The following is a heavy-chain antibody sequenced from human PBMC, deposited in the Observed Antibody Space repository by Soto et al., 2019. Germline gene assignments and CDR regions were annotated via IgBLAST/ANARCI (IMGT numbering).Heavy chain of an antibody. CDR2: IIPIFGPA. CDR1: GGIFSSYA. CDR3: ARGGYRGYDYNYYYYGMDV. Sequence: AASVKVSCKASGGIFSSYAISWVRQAPGQGLEWMGGIIPIFGPANYAQKFQGRVTITADESTSTAYMYLSSLRSEDTAVYYCARGGYRGYDYNYYYYGMDVWCQGTTVTVSS. J-gene: IGHJ6*02. D-gene: IGHD5-12*01. V-gene: IGHV1-69*13.